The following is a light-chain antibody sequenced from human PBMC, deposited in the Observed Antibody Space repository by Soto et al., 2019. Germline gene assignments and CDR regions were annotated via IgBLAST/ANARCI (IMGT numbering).Light chain of an antibody. V-gene: IGKV3-20*01. Sequence: ENVLTQSPGTLSLSPGERATLSCRASQVTSRYLSWYKQRPGQAPRLLIYGASSRATGIPDRLSGSGSGTDFTLTFIRLEPEDFAVYYCQQYSTSPISFGQGTRLEIK. J-gene: IGKJ5*01. CDR1: QVTSRY. CDR2: GAS. CDR3: QQYSTSPIS.